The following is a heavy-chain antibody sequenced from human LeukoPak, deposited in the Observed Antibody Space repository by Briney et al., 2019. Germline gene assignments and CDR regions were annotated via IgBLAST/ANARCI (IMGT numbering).Heavy chain of an antibody. D-gene: IGHD2-2*01. Sequence: PSQTLSLTCTVSGGSITTGSYYWISIRQPAGKGLQWIGRIYTPGSTDYNPSLKSRVTMSVATSKNQFSLKLTSVTVADTALYYCARAPTSSTSSSSPFAIWGQGTMVTVSS. V-gene: IGHV4-61*02. CDR2: IYTPGST. CDR3: ARAPTSSTSSSSPFAI. CDR1: GGSITTGSYY. J-gene: IGHJ3*02.